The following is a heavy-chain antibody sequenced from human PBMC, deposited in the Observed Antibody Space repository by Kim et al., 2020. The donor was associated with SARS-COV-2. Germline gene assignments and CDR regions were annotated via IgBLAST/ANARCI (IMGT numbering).Heavy chain of an antibody. D-gene: IGHD5-18*01. CDR3: AKDFLGYSYGHFDY. Sequence: GGSLTLSCAASGFTFSSYGMHWVRQAPGKGLEWVAVISYDGSNKYYADSVKGRFTISRDNSKNTLYLQMNSLRAEDTAVYYCAKDFLGYSYGHFDYWGQG. V-gene: IGHV3-30*18. CDR1: GFTFSSYG. J-gene: IGHJ4*02. CDR2: ISYDGSNK.